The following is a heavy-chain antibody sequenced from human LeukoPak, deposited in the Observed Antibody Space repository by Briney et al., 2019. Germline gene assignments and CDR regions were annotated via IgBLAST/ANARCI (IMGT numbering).Heavy chain of an antibody. V-gene: IGHV3-23*01. CDR2: ISGSGGST. CDR1: GFTFSSYA. J-gene: IGHJ5*02. CDR3: AKDSTPDSSGWYEGSNWFDP. Sequence: PGGSLRLSCAASGFTFSSYAMSWVRQAPGKGLEWVSAISGSGGSTYYADSVKGRFTISRDNSKNTLYLQMNSLRAEDTAVYYCAKDSTPDSSGWYEGSNWFDPWGQGTLVTVSS. D-gene: IGHD6-19*01.